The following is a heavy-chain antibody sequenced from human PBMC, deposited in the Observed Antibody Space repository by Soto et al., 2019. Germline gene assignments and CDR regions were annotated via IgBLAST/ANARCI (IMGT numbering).Heavy chain of an antibody. J-gene: IGHJ4*02. D-gene: IGHD2-2*01. CDR1: RFTFSTYE. Sequence: GGSLRLSCAASRFTFSTYEMNWVRQAPGKGLEWVPYISSSGYTVYYADSVKGRFTISRDNTRNSLYLQMNSLRDEDTALYYCVRYCSTTLCNGVATRTFDYWGQGTLVTVSS. V-gene: IGHV3-48*03. CDR3: VRYCSTTLCNGVATRTFDY. CDR2: ISSSGYTV.